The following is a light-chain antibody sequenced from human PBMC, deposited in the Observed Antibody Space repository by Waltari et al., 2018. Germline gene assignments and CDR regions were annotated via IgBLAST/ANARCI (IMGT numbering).Light chain of an antibody. CDR1: SSNIGNYY. Sequence: QSVFTQPHSVSAAPGQKVAIPCSGSSSNIGNYYSSCYQQLPGTAPKLLSYAINERPSGIPDRFFGSKSGTSATLDTTGRQPGDEADYYCGTWDTSLSVWVFGGGTKLTVL. CDR3: GTWDTSLSVWV. CDR2: AIN. J-gene: IGLJ3*02. V-gene: IGLV1-51*01.